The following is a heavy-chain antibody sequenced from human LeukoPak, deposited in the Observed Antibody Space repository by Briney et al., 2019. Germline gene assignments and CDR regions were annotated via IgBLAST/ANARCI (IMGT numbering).Heavy chain of an antibody. V-gene: IGHV4-59*01. CDR3: AREVYIVVVVAANRDPNWFDP. CDR2: IYYSGST. J-gene: IGHJ5*02. CDR1: GGSISSYY. Sequence: SETLSLTCTVSGGSISSYYWSWIRQPPGKGLEWIGYIYYSGSTNYNPSLKSRVTISVDTSKNQFSLKLSSVTAADTAVYYCAREVYIVVVVAANRDPNWFDPWGQGTLVTVSS. D-gene: IGHD2-15*01.